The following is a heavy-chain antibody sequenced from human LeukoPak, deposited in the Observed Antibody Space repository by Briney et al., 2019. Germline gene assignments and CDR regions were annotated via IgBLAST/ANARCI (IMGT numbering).Heavy chain of an antibody. CDR1: GFTFGSYS. V-gene: IGHV3-21*01. CDR3: ARDPLSSTMVHPGY. CDR2: ISSSSSYI. Sequence: GGSLRLSCAASGFTFGSYSMNWVRQAPGKGLEWVSSISSSSSYIYYADSVKGRFTISRDNAKNSLYLQMNSLRAEDTAVYYCARDPLSSTMVHPGYWGQGTLVTVSS. J-gene: IGHJ4*02. D-gene: IGHD3-10*01.